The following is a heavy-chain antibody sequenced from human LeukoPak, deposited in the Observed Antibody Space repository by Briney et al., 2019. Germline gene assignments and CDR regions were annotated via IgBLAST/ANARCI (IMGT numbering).Heavy chain of an antibody. V-gene: IGHV3-23*01. Sequence: GGSLRLSCAASGFTFSSYAMSWVRQAPGKGLEWVSAISGSGGSTYYADSVKGRFTISRDNSKNTLYLQMNSLRAEDTAVYYCAKDPGSVVVPAAGHWGQGTLVTVSS. CDR3: AKDPGSVVVPAAGH. D-gene: IGHD2-2*01. J-gene: IGHJ4*02. CDR2: ISGSGGST. CDR1: GFTFSSYA.